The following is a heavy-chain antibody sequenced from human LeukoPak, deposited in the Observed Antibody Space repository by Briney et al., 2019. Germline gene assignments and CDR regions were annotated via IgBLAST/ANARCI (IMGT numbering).Heavy chain of an antibody. Sequence: SGESLKISCKGSGYSFTSYWIGWVRQMPGKGLEWMGIIYPGDSDTRYSPSFQGQVTISADKSISTAYLQWSSLKASDTAMYYCARGYQPYSSTYYYYGMDVWGQGTTVTVSS. J-gene: IGHJ6*02. CDR3: ARGYQPYSSTYYYYGMDV. D-gene: IGHD6-19*01. CDR2: IYPGDSDT. CDR1: GYSFTSYW. V-gene: IGHV5-51*01.